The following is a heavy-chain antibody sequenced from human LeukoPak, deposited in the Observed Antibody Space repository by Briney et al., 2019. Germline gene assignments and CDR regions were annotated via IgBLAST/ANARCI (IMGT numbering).Heavy chain of an antibody. J-gene: IGHJ4*02. D-gene: IGHD5-18*01. Sequence: SETLSLTCTVSGGSISSYYWSWIRQPPGKGLEWIGCIYYSGSTNYNPSLKSRVTISVDTSKNQFSLKLSSVTAADTAVYYCARGPGYTAMVDYWGQGTLVTVSS. CDR3: ARGPGYTAMVDY. CDR2: IYYSGST. V-gene: IGHV4-59*01. CDR1: GGSISSYY.